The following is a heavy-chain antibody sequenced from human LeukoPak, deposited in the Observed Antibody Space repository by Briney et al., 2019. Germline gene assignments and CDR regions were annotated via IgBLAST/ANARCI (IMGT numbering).Heavy chain of an antibody. Sequence: GGSLRLSCAASVFTFSSYWMSWVRQARGKGLEWVAHIKQAGSETYYLDSLKVRFPHPRDNAKTSPYLQMNTLRAEHTAVYYCARSGVLRFSEWAYDYWGQGTLVTVSS. J-gene: IGHJ4*02. D-gene: IGHD3-3*01. CDR1: VFTFSSYW. V-gene: IGHV3-7*01. CDR3: ARSGVLRFSEWAYDY. CDR2: IKQAGSET.